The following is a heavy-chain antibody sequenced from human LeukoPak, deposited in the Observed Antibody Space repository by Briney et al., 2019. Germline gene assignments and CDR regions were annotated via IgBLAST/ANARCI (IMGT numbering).Heavy chain of an antibody. Sequence: GESLKISCEGSGYNFPYYWIAWVRQMPGKGVEWMGIIYPGDSDTRYSPSFQGQVTISADMSITTAYLRWNSLKASDTAMYYCARADGYTAHFDSWGQGTLVTVSS. D-gene: IGHD5-24*01. J-gene: IGHJ4*02. CDR3: ARADGYTAHFDS. CDR1: GYNFPYYW. V-gene: IGHV5-51*01. CDR2: IYPGDSDT.